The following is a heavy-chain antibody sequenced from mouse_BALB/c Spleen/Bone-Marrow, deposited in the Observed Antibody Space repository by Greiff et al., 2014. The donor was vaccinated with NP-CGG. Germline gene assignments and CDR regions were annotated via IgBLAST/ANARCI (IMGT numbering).Heavy chain of an antibody. CDR3: ARGLDY. CDR2: INTNGGNT. V-gene: IGHV5-6-3*01. Sequence: EVQLVESGGGLVQPGGSLKLSCAASGFTFSSYGMSWDRQTPDKRLELVATINTNGGNTYYPDSVKGRFTISRDNAKNTLYLQMSSLKSEDTAMYYCARGLDYWGQGTTLTVSS. J-gene: IGHJ2*01. CDR1: GFTFSSYG.